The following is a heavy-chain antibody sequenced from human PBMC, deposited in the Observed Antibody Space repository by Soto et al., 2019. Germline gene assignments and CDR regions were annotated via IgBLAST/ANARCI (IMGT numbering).Heavy chain of an antibody. CDR1: GFTFSSYG. CDR3: ARERGYDILTGPRAFDY. J-gene: IGHJ4*02. CDR2: IWYDGSNK. D-gene: IGHD3-9*01. Sequence: QVQLVESGGGVVQPGRSLRLSCAASGFTFSSYGMHWVRQAPGKGLEWVAVIWYDGSNKYYADSVKGRFTISRDNSKNTLYLQMHSLRAEDTAVYYCARERGYDILTGPRAFDYWGQGTLVTVSS. V-gene: IGHV3-33*01.